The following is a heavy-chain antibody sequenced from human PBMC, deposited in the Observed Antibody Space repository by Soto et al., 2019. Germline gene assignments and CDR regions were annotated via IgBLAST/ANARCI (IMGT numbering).Heavy chain of an antibody. Sequence: EVQLLQSGGGLVQPGGSLRLSCAASGFTFSSYAMSWVRQAPGKGLEWVSTISGTGGSTYYPDSVKGRFTISRDNSKNTGYLKMTSLKAEDAAVYYCAKEMTSGYYLFAYGGQGPLVTVS. D-gene: IGHD3-22*01. CDR1: GFTFSSYA. CDR3: AKEMTSGYYLFAY. V-gene: IGHV3-23*01. CDR2: ISGTGGST. J-gene: IGHJ4*02.